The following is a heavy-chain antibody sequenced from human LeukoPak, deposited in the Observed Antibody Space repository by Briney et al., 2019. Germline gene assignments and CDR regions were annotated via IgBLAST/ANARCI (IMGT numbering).Heavy chain of an antibody. J-gene: IGHJ4*02. CDR2: IRQDGSEK. D-gene: IGHD3-9*01. CDR3: AKEMFDENGVRRDYFDD. Sequence: GGSLRLSCAASGFTFSSYWMIWVRHAPRKGLAWVANIRQDGSEKYYVASVRGRFTISRDNAKNSLYLQMNSLRGEDTAVYYCAKEMFDENGVRRDYFDDWGQGTLVTVSS. CDR1: GFTFSSYW. V-gene: IGHV3-7*01.